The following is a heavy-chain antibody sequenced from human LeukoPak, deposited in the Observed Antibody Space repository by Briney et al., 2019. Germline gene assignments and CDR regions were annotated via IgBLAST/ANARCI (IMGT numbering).Heavy chain of an antibody. V-gene: IGHV4-39*01. CDR1: VGSISSSDCF. D-gene: IGHD3-10*01. CDR3: VRRIYLSARVDP. Sequence: PSETLSLTFTVSVGSISSSDCFWVGVRRPPGEGLEGIGYFYYKWFISYNPSLKSRVTISVDPSKNRFSLNVTSVNTTAKEVYYCVRRIYLSARVDPWGQGTLVTVSS. J-gene: IGHJ5*02. CDR2: FYYKWFI.